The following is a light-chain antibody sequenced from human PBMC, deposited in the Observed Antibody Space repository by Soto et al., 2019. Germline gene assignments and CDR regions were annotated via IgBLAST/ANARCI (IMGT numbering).Light chain of an antibody. CDR2: YDD. V-gene: IGLV1-36*01. CDR1: TSNIGNNA. CDR3: ASWDDTLSGVV. J-gene: IGLJ3*02. Sequence: QSVLTQPPSVSGAPGQRVTISCSGSTSNIGNNAVNLYQQLPGKAPRALIYYDDLLPTGVSKRFSGSKSGTSVSLAISGLQSDDEADYYCASWDDTLSGVVFGGGTKLTVL.